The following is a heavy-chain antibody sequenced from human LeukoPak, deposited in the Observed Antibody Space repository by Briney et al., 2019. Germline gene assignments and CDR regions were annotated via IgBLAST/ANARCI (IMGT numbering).Heavy chain of an antibody. CDR3: ARGLKYYDFWSGSAMGYYFDY. V-gene: IGHV4-59*01. J-gene: IGHJ4*02. D-gene: IGHD3-3*01. Sequence: SETLSLTCTVSGGSISSYYRSWIRRPPGKGLEWIGYIYYSGSTNYNPSLKSRVTISVDTSKNQFSLKLSSVTAADTAVYYCARGLKYYDFWSGSAMGYYFDYWGQGTLVTVSS. CDR2: IYYSGST. CDR1: GGSISSYY.